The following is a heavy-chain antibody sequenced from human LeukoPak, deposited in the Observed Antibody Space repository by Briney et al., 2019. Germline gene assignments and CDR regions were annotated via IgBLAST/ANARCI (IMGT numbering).Heavy chain of an antibody. J-gene: IGHJ4*02. V-gene: IGHV3-23*01. CDR2: VSGGGGST. D-gene: IGHD5-18*01. CDR1: GFTFSNYA. Sequence: GGSLRLSCAASGFTFSNYAMSWVRQAPGKGLEWVSDVSGGGGSTHYADSVKGRFTISRDNFKNTVHLQMNSLRAEDTAVYYCVKVAIPNNYGQGFDYWGQGTLVTVSS. CDR3: VKVAIPNNYGQGFDY.